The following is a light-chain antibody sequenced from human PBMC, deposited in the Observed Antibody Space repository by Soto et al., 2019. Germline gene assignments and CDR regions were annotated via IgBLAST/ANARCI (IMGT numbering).Light chain of an antibody. CDR3: SSYTSSSTLV. CDR2: DVS. Sequence: QSALTQPASVSGSPGQSITISCTGTSSDVGGYNYVSWYQQHPGKAPKLMIYDVSNRPSGVFNRFSGSKSGNTASLTISGLQVEDEADYYCSSYTSSSTLVFGTGTKVTVL. J-gene: IGLJ1*01. CDR1: SSDVGGYNY. V-gene: IGLV2-14*01.